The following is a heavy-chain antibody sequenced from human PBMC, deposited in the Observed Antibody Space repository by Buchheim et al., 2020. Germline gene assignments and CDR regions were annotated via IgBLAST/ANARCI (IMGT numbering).Heavy chain of an antibody. J-gene: IGHJ4*02. V-gene: IGHV3-23*01. D-gene: IGHD4-23*01. CDR2: ISGSGGSA. CDR1: GFTFSNYA. CDR3: AKSRQLWYGGDDY. Sequence: EVQLLESGGGSVQPGGSLRVSCAASGFTFSNYAMNWVRQAPGKGLEWVSGISGSGGSAYYADSAKGRFTISRDNSGSTRFLQMNSLRGEDTAVYYCAKSRQLWYGGDDYWGQGIL.